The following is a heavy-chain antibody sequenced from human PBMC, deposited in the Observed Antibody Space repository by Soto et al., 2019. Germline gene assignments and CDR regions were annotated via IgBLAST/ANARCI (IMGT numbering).Heavy chain of an antibody. D-gene: IGHD3-22*01. CDR2: IVVGSGNT. CDR1: GFTFTSSA. Sequence: GASVKVSCKASGFTFTSSAVQWVRQARGQRLEWIGWIVVGSGNTNYAQKFQERVTITRDVSTSTAYMELSSLRSEDTAVYYCAADYMYYYDSSGYFDYWGQGTLVTVSS. V-gene: IGHV1-58*01. CDR3: AADYMYYYDSSGYFDY. J-gene: IGHJ4*02.